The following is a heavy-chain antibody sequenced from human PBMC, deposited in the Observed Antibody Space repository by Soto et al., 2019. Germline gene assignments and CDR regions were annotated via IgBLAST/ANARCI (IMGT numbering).Heavy chain of an antibody. CDR3: ARDRVSGTWREDYYYALDV. D-gene: IGHD6-25*01. CDR1: GFTFNIYA. V-gene: IGHV3-30-3*01. Sequence: VQLVESGGGVVQPGRSLRLSCAASGFTFNIYAIHWVRQAPGKGLEWVAVSTYDGNNKYYGESLRGRFTISRDVSKNTVYLQMNSLTDEDTAVYYCARDRVSGTWREDYYYALDVWGQGTTVTVSS. J-gene: IGHJ6*02. CDR2: STYDGNNK.